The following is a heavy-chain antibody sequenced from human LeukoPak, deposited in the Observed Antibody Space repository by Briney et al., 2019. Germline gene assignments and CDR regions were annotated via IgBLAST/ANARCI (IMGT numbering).Heavy chain of an antibody. D-gene: IGHD2-2*01. CDR1: GGTFSSYA. CDR2: ISAYNGNT. V-gene: IGHV1-18*01. CDR3: ARTEYCSSTSCYRWFDP. J-gene: IGHJ5*02. Sequence: EASVKVSCKASGGTFSSYAISWVRQAPGQGLEWMGWISAYNGNTNYAQKLQGRVTMTTDTSTSTAYMELRSLRSDDTAVYYCARTEYCSSTSCYRWFDPWGQGTLVTVSS.